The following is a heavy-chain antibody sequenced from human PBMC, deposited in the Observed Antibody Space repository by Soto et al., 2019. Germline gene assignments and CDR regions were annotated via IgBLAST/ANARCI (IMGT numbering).Heavy chain of an antibody. D-gene: IGHD3-9*01. J-gene: IGHJ4*02. CDR2: ISYDGSNK. CDR3: AKELSLRYFDWLTSPYYFDY. V-gene: IGHV3-30*18. CDR1: GFTFSSYG. Sequence: PGGSLRLSCAASGFTFSSYGMHWVRQAPGKGLEWVAVISYDGSNKYYADSVKGRFTISRDNSKNTLYLQMNSLRAEDTAVYYCAKELSLRYFDWLTSPYYFDYWGQGTLVTVSS.